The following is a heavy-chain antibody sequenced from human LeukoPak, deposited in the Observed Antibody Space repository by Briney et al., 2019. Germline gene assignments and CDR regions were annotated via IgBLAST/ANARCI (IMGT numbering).Heavy chain of an antibody. Sequence: ASVKVSCKASGYTFTSYGISWVRQARGQGLEWMGWISAYNGNTNYAQKLQGRVTMTTDTSTSTAYMELRSLRSDDTAVYYCASQIYYCSSTSCYDYYYGMDVWGQGTTVTVSS. J-gene: IGHJ6*02. CDR3: ASQIYYCSSTSCYDYYYGMDV. V-gene: IGHV1-18*01. CDR2: ISAYNGNT. D-gene: IGHD2-2*01. CDR1: GYTFTSYG.